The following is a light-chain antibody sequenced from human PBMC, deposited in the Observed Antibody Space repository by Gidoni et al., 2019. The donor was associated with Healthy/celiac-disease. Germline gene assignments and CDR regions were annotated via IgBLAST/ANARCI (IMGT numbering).Light chain of an antibody. CDR3: QQRNSFSEIT. J-gene: IGKJ3*01. CDR1: QGISSY. V-gene: IGKV1-9*01. CDR2: AAS. Sequence: DIQLTQSPSFLSASVGDRVTITCRASQGISSYLAWYQQKPGKAPKLLIYAASTLQSGVPSRFSGSGSGTEFTLTISSLQPEDFATYYCQQRNSFSEITFGPGTKVDIK.